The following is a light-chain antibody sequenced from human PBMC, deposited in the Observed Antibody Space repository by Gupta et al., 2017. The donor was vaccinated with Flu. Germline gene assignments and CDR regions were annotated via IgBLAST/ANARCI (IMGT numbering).Light chain of an antibody. CDR1: QMVSRRY. CDR3: QHEVNSPFY. CDR2: GAS. J-gene: IGKJ1*01. Sequence: GTVSAWPGERGTRACGAIQMVSRRYLAWYQEKPGQAPTLLIYGASCRGNGIPDRLSGSGSGTVFTLTIGRLGPEDFAVYSCQHEVNSPFYLGHGTQVEIK. V-gene: IGKV3-20*01.